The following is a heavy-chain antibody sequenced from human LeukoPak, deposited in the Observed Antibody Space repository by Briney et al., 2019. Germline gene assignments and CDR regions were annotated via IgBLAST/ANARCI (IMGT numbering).Heavy chain of an antibody. J-gene: IGHJ4*02. CDR3: ARGPYSSSWADY. V-gene: IGHV4-34*01. Sequence: PSETLSLTCAVYGGSFSGYYWSWIRQPPGKGLEWIGEINHSGSTNYNPSLKSRVTISVDTSKNQSSLKLSSVTAADTAVYYCARGPYSSSWADYWGQGTLVTVSS. CDR1: GGSFSGYY. CDR2: INHSGST. D-gene: IGHD6-13*01.